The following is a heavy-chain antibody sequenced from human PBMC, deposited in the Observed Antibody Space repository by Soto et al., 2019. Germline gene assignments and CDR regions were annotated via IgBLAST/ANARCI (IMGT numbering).Heavy chain of an antibody. Sequence: ASVKVSCKASGYTFTNYGISWVRQAPGQGLEWMGWINVYNGNTKYAQKVQGRVTMTTDTSTSTAYMELRSLRSDDTAVYYCAREYDSSSWSNWFDPWGQGTLVTVSS. CDR3: AREYDSSSWSNWFDP. CDR2: INVYNGNT. CDR1: GYTFTNYG. V-gene: IGHV1-18*01. J-gene: IGHJ5*02. D-gene: IGHD6-13*01.